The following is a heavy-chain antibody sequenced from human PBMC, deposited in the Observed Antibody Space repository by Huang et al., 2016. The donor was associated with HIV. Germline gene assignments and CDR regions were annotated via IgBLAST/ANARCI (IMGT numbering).Heavy chain of an antibody. CDR2: INHSRST. D-gene: IGHD6-19*01. CDR3: AREGRSGWENLDY. V-gene: IGHV4-34*01. CDR1: GGSFSGYY. J-gene: IGHJ4*02. Sequence: QVQLQQWGAGLLKPSETLSLTCAVYGGSFSGYYWGWIRQPPGKGLEWIGEINHSRSTNDNPSLKSRVTISVDTAKNQFSLKLRSVTAADTAVYYCAREGRSGWENLDYWGQGTLVTVSS.